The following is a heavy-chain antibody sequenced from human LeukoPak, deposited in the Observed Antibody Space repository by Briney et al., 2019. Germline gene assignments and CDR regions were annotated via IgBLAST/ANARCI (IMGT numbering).Heavy chain of an antibody. CDR1: GFTFNTYA. V-gene: IGHV3-23*01. CDR3: AGRSCSSTSCFYYYYYMDV. D-gene: IGHD2-2*01. J-gene: IGHJ6*03. Sequence: GGSLRLSCADSGFTFNTYAMNWVRQAPGKGLEWVSAISGSGGSTYYADSVKGRFTVSRDNSKNTLFLQMNSLRVEDTAVYYCAGRSCSSTSCFYYYYYMDVWGKGTTVTVSS. CDR2: ISGSGGST.